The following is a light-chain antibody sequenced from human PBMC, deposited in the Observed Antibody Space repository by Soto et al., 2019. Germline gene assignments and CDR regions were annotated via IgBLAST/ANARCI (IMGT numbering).Light chain of an antibody. CDR1: QTISDY. CDR2: AAS. Sequence: DIHMTQSPSSLSASVGDRVTIACRASQTISDYLNWYQQKPGKAPNLLIYAASSLHSGVPSRFSGSGSGTDFTLTISSLHPEDFATYYCEQRYTTPWTFGQGTKVEI. CDR3: EQRYTTPWT. J-gene: IGKJ1*01. V-gene: IGKV1-39*01.